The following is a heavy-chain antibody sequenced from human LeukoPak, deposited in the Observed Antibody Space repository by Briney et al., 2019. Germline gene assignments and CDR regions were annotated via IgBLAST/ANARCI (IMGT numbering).Heavy chain of an antibody. CDR2: ISGSGGST. V-gene: IGHV3-23*01. J-gene: IGHJ4*02. CDR1: GFTFSSYA. Sequence: GGSLRLSCAASGFTFSSYAMSWVRQAPGKGLEWVSAISGSGGSTYYADSVKGRFTISRDNSKNTLYLQMNSLRAADTAVYYCAKSPRDPYCSSTSCYGGRGFFDYWGQGTLVTVSS. CDR3: AKSPRDPYCSSTSCYGGRGFFDY. D-gene: IGHD2-2*01.